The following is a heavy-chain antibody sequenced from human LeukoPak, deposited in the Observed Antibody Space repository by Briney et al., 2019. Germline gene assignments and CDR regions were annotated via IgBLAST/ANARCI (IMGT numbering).Heavy chain of an antibody. D-gene: IGHD3-10*01. CDR2: ISWNSGSI. CDR3: VKVSLWFGELFCY. J-gene: IGHJ4*02. V-gene: IGHV3-9*01. CDR1: GFTFDDYA. Sequence: GGSLRLSCAASGFTFDDYAMHWVRQAPGKGLEWVSGISWNSGSIGYADSVKGRFTISRDNSKNTLYLQMSSLRAEDTAVYYCVKVSLWFGELFCYWGQGTLVTVSS.